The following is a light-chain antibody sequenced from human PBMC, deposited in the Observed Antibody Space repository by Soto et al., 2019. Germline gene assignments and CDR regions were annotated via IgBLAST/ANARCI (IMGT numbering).Light chain of an antibody. J-gene: IGLJ1*01. CDR3: SSYAGTKNFV. CDR2: EVT. CDR1: SSDVGGYNF. V-gene: IGLV2-8*01. Sequence: QSALSQPPSASGSPGQSVTISCTGTSSDVGGYNFVSWYQQHPGKAPKLMIYEVTKRPSGIPDRFSGSKSGNTDSLIVSGLQAEDEADYYCSSYAGTKNFVFGTGTKLTVL.